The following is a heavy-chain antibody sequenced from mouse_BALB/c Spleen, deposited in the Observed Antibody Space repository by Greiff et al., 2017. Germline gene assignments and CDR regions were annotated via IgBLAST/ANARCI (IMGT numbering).Heavy chain of an antibody. J-gene: IGHJ4*01. V-gene: IGHV1-9*01. Sequence: QVQLKQSGAELMKPGASVKISCKATGYTFSSYWIEWVKQRPGHGLEWIGEILPGSGSTNYNEKFKGKATFTADTSSNTAYMQLSSLTSEDSAVYHCARWGGNSYYAMDYWGQGTSVTVSS. CDR1: GYTFSSYW. CDR2: ILPGSGST. D-gene: IGHD2-1*01. CDR3: ARWGGNSYYAMDY.